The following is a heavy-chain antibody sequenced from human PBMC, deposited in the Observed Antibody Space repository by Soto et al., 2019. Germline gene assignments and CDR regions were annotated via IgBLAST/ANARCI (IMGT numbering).Heavy chain of an antibody. CDR1: GYTLTELS. CDR3: ARGMRPPYYYYGMDV. CDR2: FNPENGET. V-gene: IGHV1-24*01. Sequence: GASVKVSCKVSGYTLTELSMHWVRQAPGKGLEWMGGFNPENGETIYAQKFQGRVTITRDTSASTAYMELSSLRSEDTAVYYCARGMRPPYYYYGMDVWGQGTTVTVSS. J-gene: IGHJ6*02.